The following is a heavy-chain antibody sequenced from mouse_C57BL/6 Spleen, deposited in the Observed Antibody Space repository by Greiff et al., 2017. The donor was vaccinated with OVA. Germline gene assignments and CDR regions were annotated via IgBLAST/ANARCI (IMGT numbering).Heavy chain of an antibody. J-gene: IGHJ2*01. V-gene: IGHV1-54*01. CDR1: GYAFTNYL. CDR2: INPGSGGT. D-gene: IGHD4-1*01. CDR3: ARWGTGTKFDY. Sequence: QVQLKQSGAELVRPGTSVKVSCKASGYAFTNYLIEWVKQRPGQGLEWIGVINPGSGGTNYNEKFKGKATLTADKSSSTAYMQLSSLTSEDSAVYYCARWGTGTKFDYWGQGTTLTVSS.